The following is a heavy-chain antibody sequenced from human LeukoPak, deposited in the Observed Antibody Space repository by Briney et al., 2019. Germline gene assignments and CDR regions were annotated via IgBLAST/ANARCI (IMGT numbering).Heavy chain of an antibody. V-gene: IGHV3-53*01. Sequence: GGSLRLSCATSDFTVSDNYMSWVRQATGRGLEWVSVISDGGVTYYADSVKGRFTISRDDSNDTLYLQMNSLRPEDTAVYYCGGSGSYYTPSYYWGQGTLVTVSS. CDR3: GGSGSYYTPSYY. D-gene: IGHD3-10*01. J-gene: IGHJ4*02. CDR2: ISDGGVT. CDR1: DFTVSDNY.